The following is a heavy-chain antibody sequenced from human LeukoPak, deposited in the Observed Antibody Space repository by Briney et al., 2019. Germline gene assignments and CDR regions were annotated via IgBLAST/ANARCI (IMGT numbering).Heavy chain of an antibody. CDR1: GGSFSGYY. V-gene: IGHV4-34*01. CDR2: INHSGST. CDR3: ARGYSTSIFGVAPDAFDI. D-gene: IGHD3-3*01. J-gene: IGHJ3*02. Sequence: SETLSLTCAVYGGSFSGYYWSWIRQPPGKGLEWIGEINHSGSTNYNPSLKSRVTISVDTSKNQFSLKLSSVTAADTAVYYCARGYSTSIFGVAPDAFDIWGQGTMVTVSS.